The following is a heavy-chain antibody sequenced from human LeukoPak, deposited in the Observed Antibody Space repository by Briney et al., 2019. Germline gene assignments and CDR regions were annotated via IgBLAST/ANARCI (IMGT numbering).Heavy chain of an antibody. CDR1: GYTFTDYY. Sequence: GASVKVSCKASGYTFTDYYIHWVRQAPGQGLEYMGWISPNSGGTNYAQMFQGRVTMTSDTSINTAFMELRSLRSDDTAVYYCARDGDYGTGSYYRGCIDSWGQGTPVTVSP. D-gene: IGHD3-10*01. J-gene: IGHJ4*02. CDR3: ARDGDYGTGSYYRGCIDS. V-gene: IGHV1-2*02. CDR2: ISPNSGGT.